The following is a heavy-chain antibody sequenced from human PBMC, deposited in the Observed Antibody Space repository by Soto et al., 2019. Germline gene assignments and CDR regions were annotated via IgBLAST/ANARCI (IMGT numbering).Heavy chain of an antibody. CDR3: AREIVVVAAIDY. Sequence: QVQLVQSGAEVKKPGSSVKVSCKASGGTFSSYTISWVRQAPGQGLEWMGRIIPILGIANYAQKFQGRVTITADKSTRTAYMELSSLRSEDTAVYYCAREIVVVAAIDYWGQGTLVTVSA. V-gene: IGHV1-69*08. CDR2: IIPILGIA. D-gene: IGHD2-15*01. J-gene: IGHJ4*02. CDR1: GGTFSSYT.